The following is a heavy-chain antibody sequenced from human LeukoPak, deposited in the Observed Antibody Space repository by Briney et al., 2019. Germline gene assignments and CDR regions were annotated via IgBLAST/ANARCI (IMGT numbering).Heavy chain of an antibody. Sequence: GGSLRLSCVASGFPFSAYAMSWVRQAPGKGLEWVSYISSSGSTIYYADSVKGRFTISRDNAKNSLYLQMNSLRAEDTAVYYCARVREMATIWVDYWGQGTLVTVSS. V-gene: IGHV3-11*01. D-gene: IGHD5-24*01. CDR1: GFPFSAYA. CDR2: ISSSGSTI. J-gene: IGHJ4*02. CDR3: ARVREMATIWVDY.